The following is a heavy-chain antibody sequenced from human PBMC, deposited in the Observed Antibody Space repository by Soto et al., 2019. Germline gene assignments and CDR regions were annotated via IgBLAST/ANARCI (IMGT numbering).Heavy chain of an antibody. V-gene: IGHV3-53*01. CDR2: IYSGGST. D-gene: IGHD2-15*01. Sequence: VGSLRLSCAASGFTVSSNYMSWVRQARGKGLEWVSVIYSGGSTYYADSVKGRFTISRDNSKNTLYLQMNSLRAEDTAVYYCASGYCSGGSCYPGGMDVWGQGTTVIAP. J-gene: IGHJ6*02. CDR3: ASGYCSGGSCYPGGMDV. CDR1: GFTVSSNY.